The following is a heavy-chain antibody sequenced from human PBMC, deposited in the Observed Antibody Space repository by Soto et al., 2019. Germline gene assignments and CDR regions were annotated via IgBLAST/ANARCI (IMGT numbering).Heavy chain of an antibody. Sequence: SVKVSCKASGGTFSSYTISWVRQAPGQGLEWMGRIIPILGIANYAQKFQGRVTITADKSTSTAYMELSSLRSEDTAVYYCARYRPYCGGGSWYNWFDPWGKGTLVTVSS. CDR2: IIPILGIA. D-gene: IGHD2-15*01. J-gene: IGHJ5*02. V-gene: IGHV1-69*02. CDR3: ARYRPYCGGGSWYNWFDP. CDR1: GGTFSSYT.